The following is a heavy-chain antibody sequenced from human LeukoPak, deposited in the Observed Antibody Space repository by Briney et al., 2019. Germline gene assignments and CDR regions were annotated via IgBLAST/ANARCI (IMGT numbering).Heavy chain of an antibody. CDR2: IYHSGST. Sequence: PSETLSLTCTVSGGSISSYYWSWIRQPPGKGLEWVGYIYHSGSTNYNPSLKSRVTISLDTSKNQFSLKLSSVTAADTAVYYCARDCTSMIVPYAFDIWGQGTMVTVSS. CDR3: ARDCTSMIVPYAFDI. CDR1: GGSISSYY. D-gene: IGHD3-22*01. V-gene: IGHV4-59*01. J-gene: IGHJ3*02.